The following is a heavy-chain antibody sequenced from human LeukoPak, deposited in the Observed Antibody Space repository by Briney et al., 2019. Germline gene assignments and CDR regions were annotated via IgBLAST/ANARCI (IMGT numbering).Heavy chain of an antibody. Sequence: PGGSLRLSCAASGFTFGSYAMSWVRQAPGKGLEWASATYNTGDRTFYADSVKGRFTISRDNFKNTLYLEMNSLRAEDTALYYCAKDRGRWAFDYWGQGTLVTVSS. V-gene: IGHV3-23*01. CDR3: AKDRGRWAFDY. CDR1: GFTFGSYA. J-gene: IGHJ4*02. CDR2: TYNTGDRT. D-gene: IGHD1-26*01.